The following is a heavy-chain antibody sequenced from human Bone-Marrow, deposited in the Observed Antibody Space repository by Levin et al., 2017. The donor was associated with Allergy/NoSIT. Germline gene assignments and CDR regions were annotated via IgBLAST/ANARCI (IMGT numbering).Heavy chain of an antibody. Sequence: TSETLSLTCTVSGGSIDSQNWWTWVRQAPGKGMEWIGEIFHTGSSDYDSSLKSRVTMSVDKSRNQFSLHLSSVTAAYTATYYCSRRAYFYDSSGDWANAFDVWGHGTMVTVSS. CDR2: IFHTGSS. D-gene: IGHD3-22*01. CDR3: SRRAYFYDSSGDWANAFDV. V-gene: IGHV4/OR15-8*01. J-gene: IGHJ3*01. CDR1: GGSIDSQNW.